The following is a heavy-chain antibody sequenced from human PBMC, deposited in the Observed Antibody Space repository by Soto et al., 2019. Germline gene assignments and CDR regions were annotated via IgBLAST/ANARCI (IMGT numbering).Heavy chain of an antibody. CDR2: IRSKANSYAT. CDR1: GFTFSGSA. Sequence: GGSLRLSCAASGFTFSGSAMHWVRQASGKGLEWVGRIRSKANSYATAYAASVKGRFTISRDDSKNTAYLQMNSLKTEDTAVYYCTSFPMGIADEDAFDIWGQGTMVTVSS. J-gene: IGHJ3*02. V-gene: IGHV3-73*01. CDR3: TSFPMGIADEDAFDI. D-gene: IGHD6-13*01.